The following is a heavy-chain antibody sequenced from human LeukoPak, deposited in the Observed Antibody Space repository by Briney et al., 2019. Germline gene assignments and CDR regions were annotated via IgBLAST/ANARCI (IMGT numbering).Heavy chain of an antibody. Sequence: SETLSLTCTVPGGSISSYYWSWIRQPPGKGLEWIGYIYYSGSTNYNPSLKSRVTISVDTSKNQFSLKLSSVTAADTAVYYCARGRTKSGAFDIWGQGTMVTVSS. V-gene: IGHV4-59*01. CDR2: IYYSGST. CDR1: GGSISSYY. D-gene: IGHD6-25*01. J-gene: IGHJ3*02. CDR3: ARGRTKSGAFDI.